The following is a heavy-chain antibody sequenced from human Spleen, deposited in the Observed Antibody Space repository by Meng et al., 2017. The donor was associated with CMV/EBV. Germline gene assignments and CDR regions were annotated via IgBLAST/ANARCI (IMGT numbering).Heavy chain of an antibody. V-gene: IGHV3-53*05. CDR3: ARETARAFDV. Sequence: GGSLRLSCAASGFTFSSYSMSWVRQAPGKGLESVSIIYIGGGTHNADSVKGRFSISRDNSKNTVYLQMNSLRPEDTALYYCARETARAFDVWGQGTMVTVSS. CDR2: IYIGGGT. CDR1: GFTFSSYS. J-gene: IGHJ3*01. D-gene: IGHD5-18*01.